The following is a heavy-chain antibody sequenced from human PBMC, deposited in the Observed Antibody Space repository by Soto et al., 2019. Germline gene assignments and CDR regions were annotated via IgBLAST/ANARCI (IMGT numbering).Heavy chain of an antibody. Sequence: QVQLEESGGGVVQPGRSLRLSCAASGFTFSSYGMHWVRQAPGKGLEWVAVISYGGTNKYYADSVKGRFTISRDNSKNTLYLQMNSLRVEDTAVYYCAKGEVGYSDYDVGYHFDYWGQGTLVTVSS. CDR3: AKGEVGYSDYDVGYHFDY. CDR1: GFTFSSYG. D-gene: IGHD5-12*01. CDR2: ISYGGTNK. V-gene: IGHV3-30*18. J-gene: IGHJ4*02.